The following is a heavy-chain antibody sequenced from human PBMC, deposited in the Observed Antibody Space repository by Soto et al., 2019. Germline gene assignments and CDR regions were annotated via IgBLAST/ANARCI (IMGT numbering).Heavy chain of an antibody. D-gene: IGHD3-16*01. V-gene: IGHV3-21*06. CDR1: GFMFSSYT. Sequence: GGSLRLSCAASGFMFSSYTMNWVRQAPGKGLEWLSSISDDSSYIDYADSLRGRFTVSRDNARNSLYLQIDSLGVEDTAVYYCATPYYFNHWGPGTLVTVS. CDR2: ISDDSSYI. CDR3: ATPYYFNH. J-gene: IGHJ1*01.